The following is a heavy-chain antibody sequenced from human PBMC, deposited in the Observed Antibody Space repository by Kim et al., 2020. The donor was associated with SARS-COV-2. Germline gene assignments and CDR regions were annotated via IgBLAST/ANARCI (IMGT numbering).Heavy chain of an antibody. V-gene: IGHV4-59*01. CDR1: GGSISSYY. CDR3: AREVLDFWSGYYEGWFDP. D-gene: IGHD3-3*01. J-gene: IGHJ5*02. CDR2: IYYSGST. Sequence: SETLSLTCTVSGGSISSYYWSWIRQPPGKGLEWIGYIYYSGSTNYNPSLKSRVTISVDTSKNQFSLKLSSVTAADTAVYYCAREVLDFWSGYYEGWFDPWGREPWSPSPQ.